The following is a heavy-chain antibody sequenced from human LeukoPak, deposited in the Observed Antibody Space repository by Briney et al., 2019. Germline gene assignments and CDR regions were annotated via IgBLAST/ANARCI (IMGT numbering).Heavy chain of an antibody. CDR3: ARVQRWGYSNYFDY. J-gene: IGHJ4*02. V-gene: IGHV3-33*01. Sequence: GGSLRLSCAASGFTFSSYGMHWVRQAPGKGLEWVAVIWYDGSNKYYADSVKGRFTISRDNSKNTLYLQMNSLRAEDTALYYCARVQRWGYSNYFDYWGQGTLVTVSS. CDR1: GFTFSSYG. D-gene: IGHD4-11*01. CDR2: IWYDGSNK.